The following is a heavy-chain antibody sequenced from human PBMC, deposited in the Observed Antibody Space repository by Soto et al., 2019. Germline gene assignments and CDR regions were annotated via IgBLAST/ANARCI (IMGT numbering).Heavy chain of an antibody. CDR3: ARDIGEMSAV. Sequence: VGSLRLSCTGSGFTFSSSTMTWVRQGQGKGLEWVSSISSSSSYIYFADSLKGRFTISRDNAKNSLYLQMNSLRAEDTAVYYCARDIGEMSAVWGQGTQVTVSS. CDR2: ISSSSSYI. D-gene: IGHD3-10*01. J-gene: IGHJ4*02. V-gene: IGHV3-21*06. CDR1: GFTFSSST.